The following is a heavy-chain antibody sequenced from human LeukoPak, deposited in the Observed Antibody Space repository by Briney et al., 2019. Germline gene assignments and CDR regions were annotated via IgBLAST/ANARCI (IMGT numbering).Heavy chain of an antibody. CDR2: MNPNSGNT. CDR1: GYTFTSYD. V-gene: IGHV1-8*03. J-gene: IGHJ5*02. CDR3: ARGRAWFDP. Sequence: ASVKVSCKASGYTFTSYDISWVRRATGQGLEWMGWMNPNSGNTGYAQKFQGRVTITRNTSISTAYMELSSLRSEDTAVYYCARGRAWFDPWGQGTLVTVSS.